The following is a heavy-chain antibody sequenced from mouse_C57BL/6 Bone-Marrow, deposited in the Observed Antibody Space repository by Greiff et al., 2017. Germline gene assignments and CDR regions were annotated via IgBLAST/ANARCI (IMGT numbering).Heavy chain of an antibody. V-gene: IGHV8-8*01. CDR2: IWWDDDK. CDR3: ARIALGNCYY. CDR1: GFSLSTFGMG. J-gene: IGHJ2*01. D-gene: IGHD4-1*01. Sequence: QVTLKVCGPGILQPSQTLSLSCSFSGFSLSTFGMGVGWIRQPSGKGLEWLAHIWWDDDKYYNTALKSRLTISKDTSKNQVFLKIPNVDTAYTDTYYCARIALGNCYYWGPGTTLTVSS.